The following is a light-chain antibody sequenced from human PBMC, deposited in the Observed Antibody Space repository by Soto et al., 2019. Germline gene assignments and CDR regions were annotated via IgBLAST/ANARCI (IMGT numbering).Light chain of an antibody. CDR1: QDVRRD. Sequence: DIQMTQSPCSLSASVGDRVTITCRASQDVRRDLAWFQQKPGKAPKRLIYAASSLQSGVPSRFSGSGSGTEYTLTINSLQPEDFATYYCLQYTTFPFTFGGGTKVDIK. CDR2: AAS. CDR3: LQYTTFPFT. V-gene: IGKV1-17*01. J-gene: IGKJ4*01.